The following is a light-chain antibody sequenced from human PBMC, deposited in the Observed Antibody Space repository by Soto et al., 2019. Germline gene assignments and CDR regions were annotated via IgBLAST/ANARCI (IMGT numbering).Light chain of an antibody. CDR2: AAS. J-gene: IGKJ1*01. CDR1: QRISTY. CDR3: QQCYSSPRT. Sequence: DIQMTQSPSTLSAGVGDRVTITCRASQRISTYLNWYQQKPGKAPTLLIYAASSLQSGVPSRFSGGGSGIDFTLTINTLQPEDFATYFCQQCYSSPRTFGQGTKVEIK. V-gene: IGKV1-39*01.